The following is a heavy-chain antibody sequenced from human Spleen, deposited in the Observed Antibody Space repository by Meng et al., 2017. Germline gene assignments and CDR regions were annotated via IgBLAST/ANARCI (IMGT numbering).Heavy chain of an antibody. CDR3: ARDEDISAAGKLFGDY. CDR2: IDPKSGDT. CDR1: GYPFTDYY. D-gene: IGHD6-13*01. Sequence: QGQLVQAGAELKKPGASVKVSCKASGYPFTDYYNHWVRHAPGQELEWMGRIDPKSGDTHYAQRFQGRVTMTGDTSISTAYMDLSGLRSDDTAVYYCARDEDISAAGKLFGDYWGQGTLVTVSS. J-gene: IGHJ4*02. V-gene: IGHV1-2*06.